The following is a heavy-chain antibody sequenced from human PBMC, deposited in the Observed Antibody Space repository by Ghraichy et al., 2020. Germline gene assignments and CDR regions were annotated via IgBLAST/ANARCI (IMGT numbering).Heavy chain of an antibody. V-gene: IGHV4-61*01. Sequence: SQTLSLTCTVSGGSVSSGSYSWSWIRQPPGKGLEWIGYIYSSGSTTYNPSLKSRVTISVDTPKNQFSLNLSSVTAADTAVYYCARDLETYYYDSSGYFGAFDIWGQGTMVTVSS. CDR3: ARDLETYYYDSSGYFGAFDI. CDR2: IYSSGST. J-gene: IGHJ3*02. D-gene: IGHD3-22*01. CDR1: GGSVSSGSYS.